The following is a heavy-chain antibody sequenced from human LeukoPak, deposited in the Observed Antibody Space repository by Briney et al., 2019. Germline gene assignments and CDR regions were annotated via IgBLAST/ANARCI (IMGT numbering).Heavy chain of an antibody. V-gene: IGHV4-59*01. D-gene: IGHD3-10*01. Sequence: SETLSLTCIVSGGSISSYYWSWIRQPPGKGLEWIGNIYYSGSTNYNPSLRSRVTISVDTSKNQFSLKLSSVTAADTAVYYCARGWVYYGSGSYFYYFDYWGQGTLVTVSS. CDR1: GGSISSYY. CDR2: IYYSGST. CDR3: ARGWVYYGSGSYFYYFDY. J-gene: IGHJ4*02.